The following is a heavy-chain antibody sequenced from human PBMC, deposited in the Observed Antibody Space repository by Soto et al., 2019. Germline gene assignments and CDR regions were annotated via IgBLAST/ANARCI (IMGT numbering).Heavy chain of an antibody. J-gene: IGHJ4*02. Sequence: QVQLVESGGGVVQPGRSLRLSCAASGFTFSSYGMHWVRQAPGKGLEWVAVISYDGSNKYYADSVKGRFTISRDNSKTTLYLQMNSLRAEDTAVYYCARNPIDYWGQGTLVTVSS. CDR1: GFTFSSYG. CDR2: ISYDGSNK. CDR3: ARNPIDY. V-gene: IGHV3-30*03.